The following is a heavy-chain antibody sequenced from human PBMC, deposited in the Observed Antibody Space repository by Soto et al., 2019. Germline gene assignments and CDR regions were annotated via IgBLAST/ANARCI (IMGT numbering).Heavy chain of an antibody. J-gene: IGHJ6*02. D-gene: IGHD1-26*01. CDR1: RYTFTNFY. CDR3: PRSQVGPPLDV. V-gene: IGHV1-46*01. CDR2: INPSGGST. Sequence: GASVKVSCKASRYTFTNFYIHWLRQAPGQGLEWMGIINPSGGSTTYPQKFQGRVTMTRDTSTSPVHMELITLRSKDTALYYCPRSQVGPPLDVWAPGTTVTVSS.